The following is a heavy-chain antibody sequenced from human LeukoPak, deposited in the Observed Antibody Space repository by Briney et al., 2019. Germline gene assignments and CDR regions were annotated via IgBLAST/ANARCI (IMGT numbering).Heavy chain of an antibody. Sequence: SETLSLTCTVSVGSINSYYWSWIRQPPGKGLQWIGCIHYSGSTNYNPSLKSRVTLSVDTSKNQFSLKLSSVTAADTAVYYCARTTMVRGTYYMDVWGKGTTVTVSS. V-gene: IGHV4-59*01. J-gene: IGHJ6*03. D-gene: IGHD3-10*01. CDR2: IHYSGST. CDR3: ARTTMVRGTYYMDV. CDR1: VGSINSYY.